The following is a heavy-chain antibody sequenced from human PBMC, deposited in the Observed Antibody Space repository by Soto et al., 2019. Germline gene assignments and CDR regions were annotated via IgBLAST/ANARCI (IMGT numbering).Heavy chain of an antibody. J-gene: IGHJ4*02. Sequence: GGSLKISRAASGFTFSSYSMKWVRPAPGEGLEWVSSISSSSSYIYYADSVKGRLTISRDNAKNSLYLQMNSLRAEDTAVYYCARDWRYCSGGSCQTKTPDYWGQGTLVTVSS. D-gene: IGHD2-15*01. CDR2: ISSSSSYI. V-gene: IGHV3-21*01. CDR1: GFTFSSYS. CDR3: ARDWRYCSGGSCQTKTPDY.